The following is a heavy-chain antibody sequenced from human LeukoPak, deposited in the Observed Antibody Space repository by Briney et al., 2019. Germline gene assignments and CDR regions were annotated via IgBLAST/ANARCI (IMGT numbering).Heavy chain of an antibody. V-gene: IGHV3-30*02. J-gene: IGHJ5*02. Sequence: GGSLRLSCAASGFTFSSYGMHWVRQAPGTGLEWVAFIRSDGSNKNYADSVKGRFTISRDNSKNTLYLQMNSLRPDDTAVYYCAKDYSKTSYSGSGTYYRPNWFDPWGQGTLVTVSS. CDR1: GFTFSSYG. D-gene: IGHD3-10*01. CDR2: IRSDGSNK. CDR3: AKDYSKTSYSGSGTYYRPNWFDP.